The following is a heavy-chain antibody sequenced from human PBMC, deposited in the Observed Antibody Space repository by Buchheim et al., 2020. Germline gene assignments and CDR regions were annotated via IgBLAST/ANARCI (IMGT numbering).Heavy chain of an antibody. CDR3: TTGGPYSEAVFDY. Sequence: EVQLVESGGGLVKPGGSLRLSCAASGFTFSNAWMSWVRQAPGKGLEWVGHIKSKSDGGTTDYAVPVKGRFTISRDDSKNTLYLQMNSLKTEDTAVYYCTTGGPYSEAVFDYWGQGTL. J-gene: IGHJ4*02. CDR1: GFTFSNAW. V-gene: IGHV3-15*01. D-gene: IGHD6-13*01. CDR2: IKSKSDGGTT.